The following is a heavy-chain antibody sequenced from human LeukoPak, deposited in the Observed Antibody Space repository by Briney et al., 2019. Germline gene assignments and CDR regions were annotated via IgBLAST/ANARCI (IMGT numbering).Heavy chain of an antibody. V-gene: IGHV4-39*01. D-gene: IGHD3-22*01. CDR1: GGSISSSSYY. CDR2: IYYSGST. J-gene: IGHJ4*02. Sequence: SETLSLTCTVSGGSISSSSYYWGWIRHPRGKGLEWIGSIYYSGSTYYNPSLKSRVTISVDTSKNQFSLKLSSVTAADTAVYYCARNTTHYYDTARRRGGAFDYWGQGTLVTVSS. CDR3: ARNTTHYYDTARRRGGAFDY.